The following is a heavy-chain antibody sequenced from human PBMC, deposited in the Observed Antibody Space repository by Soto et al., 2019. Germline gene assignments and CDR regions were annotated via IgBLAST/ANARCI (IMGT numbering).Heavy chain of an antibody. CDR2: SSGSGGST. V-gene: IGHV3-23*01. D-gene: IGHD6-6*01. J-gene: IGHJ3*02. CDR1: GFTFSSYA. CDR3: AKDQGSSFYDAFDI. Sequence: PGGYLRLSSAASGFTFSSYAMSWVRQARGKGLEWVSASSGSGGSTYYADDVKGRFTISRDNSKNTLYLQMNSLRAEDPAVYYCAKDQGSSFYDAFDIWGQGTMVTVSS.